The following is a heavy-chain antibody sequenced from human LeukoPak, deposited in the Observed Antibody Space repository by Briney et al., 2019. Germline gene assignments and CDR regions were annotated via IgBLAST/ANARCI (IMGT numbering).Heavy chain of an antibody. CDR3: ARDPVGYDYVWGSSYYFDY. Sequence: GGSLRLSCAASGFTFSSYRMNWVRQAPGKGLEWVSYISSSSSSTIYYADSVKGRFTISRDNAKNSLYLQMNSLRAEDTAVYYCARDPVGYDYVWGSSYYFDYWGQGTLVTVSS. V-gene: IGHV3-48*01. CDR2: ISSSSSSTI. D-gene: IGHD3-16*01. CDR1: GFTFSSYR. J-gene: IGHJ4*02.